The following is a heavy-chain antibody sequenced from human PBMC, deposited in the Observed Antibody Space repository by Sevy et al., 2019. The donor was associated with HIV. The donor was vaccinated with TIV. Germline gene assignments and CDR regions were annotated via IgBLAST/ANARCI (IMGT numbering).Heavy chain of an antibody. D-gene: IGHD2-8*01. CDR1: GFTFSNFN. CDR2: LSFGCGEI. J-gene: IGHJ4*02. CDR3: AREGCTKPHDY. Sequence: GGSLRLSCAASGFTFSNFNMQWVRQPPGKGLEWVSTLSFGCGEINYADSVKGRFTISRDNSKSSVYLQVNNLRPEDTAVYYCAREGCTKPHDYWGQGTLVTVSS. V-gene: IGHV3-21*04.